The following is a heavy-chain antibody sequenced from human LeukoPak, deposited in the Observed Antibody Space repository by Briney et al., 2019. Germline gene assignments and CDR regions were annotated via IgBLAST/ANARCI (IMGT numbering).Heavy chain of an antibody. CDR1: GYSFTSYW. D-gene: IGHD3-10*01. CDR2: IYPGDSDT. V-gene: IGHV5-51*01. CDR3: ATNTMFRGIHAFDI. Sequence: GESLKISCKGSGYSFTSYWIGWVRQMPGKGLEWMGIIYPGDSDTRYSPSFQGQVTISADKSISTAYLQWSSLKASDSAMYYCATNTMFRGIHAFDIWGQGTMVAVSS. J-gene: IGHJ3*02.